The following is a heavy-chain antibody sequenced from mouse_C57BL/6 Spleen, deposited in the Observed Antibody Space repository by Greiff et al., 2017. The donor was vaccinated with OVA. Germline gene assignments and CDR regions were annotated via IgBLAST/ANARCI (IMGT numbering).Heavy chain of an antibody. CDR3: ARNKYGYWYFDV. J-gene: IGHJ1*03. V-gene: IGHV5-17*01. CDR1: GFTFSDYG. D-gene: IGHD5-1-1*01. Sequence: EVKVEESGGGLVKPGGSLKLSCAASGFTFSDYGMHWVRQAPEKGLEWVAYISSGSSTIYYADTVKGRFTISRDNAKNTLFLQMTSLRSEDAAMYYCARNKYGYWYFDVWGTGTTVTVSS. CDR2: ISSGSSTI.